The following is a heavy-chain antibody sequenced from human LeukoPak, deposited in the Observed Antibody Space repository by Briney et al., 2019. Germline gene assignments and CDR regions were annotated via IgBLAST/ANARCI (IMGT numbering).Heavy chain of an antibody. CDR1: GGTISSYE. CDR3: ARVRIGDYMDV. V-gene: IGHV4-4*09. J-gene: IGHJ6*03. Sequence: STTRSLTWTATGGTISSYEWGWIRQAPGKGLEWIGYIYTSGSTNYNPSLKSRVTISVDTSKNQFSLKLSSVTAADTAVYYCARVRIGDYMDVWSKGTTVTVSS. CDR2: IYTSGST. D-gene: IGHD2-15*01.